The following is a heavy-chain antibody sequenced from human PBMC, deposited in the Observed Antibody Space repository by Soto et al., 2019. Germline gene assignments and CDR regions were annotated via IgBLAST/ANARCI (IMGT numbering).Heavy chain of an antibody. V-gene: IGHV3-11*06. Sequence: GGSLRLSCAASGFTFSDYYMSWIRQAPGKGLEWVSYISSSSSYTNYADSVKGRFTISRDNAKNSLYLQMNSLRAEDTAVYYCARWYGDFLRYYYYGMDVWGQGTTVTVSS. D-gene: IGHD4-17*01. CDR1: GFTFSDYY. J-gene: IGHJ6*02. CDR3: ARWYGDFLRYYYYGMDV. CDR2: ISSSSSYT.